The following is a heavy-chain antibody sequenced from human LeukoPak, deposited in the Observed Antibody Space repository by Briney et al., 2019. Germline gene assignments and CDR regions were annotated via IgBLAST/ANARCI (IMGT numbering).Heavy chain of an antibody. V-gene: IGHV3-74*03. D-gene: IGHD3-22*01. CDR1: GFTFSITW. Sequence: GGSLRLSCAASGFTFSITWMHWVRQVPGKGLVWVARITSDGGSTTYAESVKGRFTISRDNSKNTLYLQMNSMRAEDTAVYYCAKDPGDSSGYALYWGQGTLVTVSS. CDR2: ITSDGGST. J-gene: IGHJ4*02. CDR3: AKDPGDSSGYALY.